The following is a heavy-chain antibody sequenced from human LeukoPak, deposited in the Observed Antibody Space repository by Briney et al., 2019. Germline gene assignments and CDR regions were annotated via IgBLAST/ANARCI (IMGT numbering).Heavy chain of an antibody. CDR1: GGSTSPYF. V-gene: IGHV4-4*07. J-gene: IGHJ3*02. Sequence: SETLSLTCTVSGGSTSPYFWSWIRQPAGKGLEWIGRVYYSGSTEYNPSLNSRATMSVDTSNNQFSLDLSPLTAADTAVYYCARGAGRDTGEAFDIWGQGTVVTVSS. CDR2: VYYSGST. CDR3: ARGAGRDTGEAFDI. D-gene: IGHD1-14*01.